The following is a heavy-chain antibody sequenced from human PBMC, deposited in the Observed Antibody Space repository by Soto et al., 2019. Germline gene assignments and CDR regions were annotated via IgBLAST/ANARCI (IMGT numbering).Heavy chain of an antibody. V-gene: IGHV1-24*01. D-gene: IGHD1-7*01. CDR2: FDPEDGET. Sequence: ASVKVSCKVSGYTLTELSMHWVRQAPGKGLEWMGGFDPEDGETIYAQKFQGRVTMTEDTSTDTAYMELSSLRSEDTAVYYCATDHPGPGTTSQFDYWGQGTLVTVSS. CDR1: GYTLTELS. CDR3: ATDHPGPGTTSQFDY. J-gene: IGHJ4*02.